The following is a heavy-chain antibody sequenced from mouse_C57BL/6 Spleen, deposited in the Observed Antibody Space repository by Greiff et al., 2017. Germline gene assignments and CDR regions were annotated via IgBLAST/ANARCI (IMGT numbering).Heavy chain of an antibody. V-gene: IGHV5-4*01. Sequence: EVQGVESGGGLVKPGGSLKLSCAASGFTFSSYAMSWVRQTPETRLEWVATISDGGSYTYYPDNVKGRFTISRDNAKNNLYLQMSHLKSEDTAMYYCARAYYSNYEGFAYWGQGTLVTVSA. CDR2: ISDGGSYT. CDR3: ARAYYSNYEGFAY. D-gene: IGHD2-5*01. CDR1: GFTFSSYA. J-gene: IGHJ3*01.